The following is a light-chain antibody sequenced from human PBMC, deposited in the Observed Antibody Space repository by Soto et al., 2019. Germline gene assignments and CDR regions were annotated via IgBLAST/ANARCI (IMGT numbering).Light chain of an antibody. CDR3: QQYNEWPRT. Sequence: ETVMTQSPAALSVSPGERATLSCRASQNVYNNLAWYQQKPGQAPRLLIYHASSRATGIPARFSGSGSGTEFTLTISSLQSEDFAVYYCQQYNEWPRTFGGGTKVEIK. CDR1: QNVYNN. CDR2: HAS. V-gene: IGKV3-15*01. J-gene: IGKJ4*01.